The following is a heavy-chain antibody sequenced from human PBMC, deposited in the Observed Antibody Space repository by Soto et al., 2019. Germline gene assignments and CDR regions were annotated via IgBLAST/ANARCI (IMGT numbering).Heavy chain of an antibody. CDR3: AKDHGYCSGGSCYSSWADYFDY. CDR2: ISYDGSNK. D-gene: IGHD2-15*01. V-gene: IGHV3-30*18. J-gene: IGHJ4*02. CDR1: GFTFSSYG. Sequence: GGSLRLSCAASGFTFSSYGMHWVRQAPGKGLEWVAVISYDGSNKYYADSVKGRFTISRDNSKNTLYLQMNSLRAEDTAVYYCAKDHGYCSGGSCYSSWADYFDYWGQGTLVTVSS.